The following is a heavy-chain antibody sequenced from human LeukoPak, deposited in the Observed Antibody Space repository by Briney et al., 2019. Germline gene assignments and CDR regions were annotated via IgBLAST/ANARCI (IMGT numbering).Heavy chain of an antibody. D-gene: IGHD1-1*01. CDR3: TTLKVGSAWYIDY. CDR1: GVTVSNAS. J-gene: IGHJ4*02. CDR2: IKSKTDGGTT. V-gene: IGHV3-15*01. Sequence: PGGSLRLSSLASGVTVSNASMSGVRQAPGKELEWVGRIKSKTDGGTTDYAAPVKGRFTISRDDSKNTLYLQVNSLKTEDTAVYYCTTLKVGSAWYIDYWGQGTLVTVSS.